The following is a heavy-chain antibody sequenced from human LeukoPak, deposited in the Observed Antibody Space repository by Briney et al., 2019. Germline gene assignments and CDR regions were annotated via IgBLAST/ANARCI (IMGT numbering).Heavy chain of an antibody. V-gene: IGHV1-8*01. CDR1: GCTFTSYD. Sequence: AAVEVCGDAAGCTFTSYDINWVRQATGQGLEWIGWMNPNSGNTGYAQKFQGRVTMTRNTSISTAYMELSSLRSEDTAVYYCARAPRKTCSSTSCSRGGWFDPWGQGTLVTVSS. J-gene: IGHJ5*02. D-gene: IGHD2-2*01. CDR3: ARAPRKTCSSTSCSRGGWFDP. CDR2: MNPNSGNT.